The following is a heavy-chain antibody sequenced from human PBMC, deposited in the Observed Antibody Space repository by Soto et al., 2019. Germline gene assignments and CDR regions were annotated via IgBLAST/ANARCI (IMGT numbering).Heavy chain of an antibody. J-gene: IGHJ4*02. Sequence: GGSLRLSCAASGFTFSSYGMSWVRQAPGKGLEWVSAITGSGAGTYYADSVRGRSTISRDNSRNTLYLQMNSLRAEDTAVYYCAKDESGGYFSIVYWGQGTLVTVSS. D-gene: IGHD1-26*01. CDR2: ITGSGAGT. V-gene: IGHV3-23*01. CDR1: GFTFSSYG. CDR3: AKDESGGYFSIVY.